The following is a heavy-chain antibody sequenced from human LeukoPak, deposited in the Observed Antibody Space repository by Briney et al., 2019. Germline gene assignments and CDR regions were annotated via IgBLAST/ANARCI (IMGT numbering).Heavy chain of an antibody. Sequence: GGSLRLSCPASGFTFSSYAMSWVRQAPGKGLEWVSAISGSGGSTYYADSVKGRFTISRDNSKNTLYLQMNSLRAEDTAVYYCAKEGLNYYDSSGYYDYWGQGTLVTVSS. D-gene: IGHD3-22*01. CDR2: ISGSGGST. CDR3: AKEGLNYYDSSGYYDY. J-gene: IGHJ4*02. CDR1: GFTFSSYA. V-gene: IGHV3-23*01.